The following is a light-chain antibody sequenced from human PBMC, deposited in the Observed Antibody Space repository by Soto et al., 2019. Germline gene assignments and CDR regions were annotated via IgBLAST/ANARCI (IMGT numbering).Light chain of an antibody. J-gene: IGKJ2*01. V-gene: IGKV3-11*01. CDR2: DAS. CDR1: QSVSSD. Sequence: EIVLTQSPPTLSLSPGERTTLSCRSSQSVSSDSSWYQQKPGQAPRLLIYDASNRSTGIPARFSGSVSGTDFPLTISSLEPEDFAVYYCQQRSNWPPETFGQGTKLEIK. CDR3: QQRSNWPPET.